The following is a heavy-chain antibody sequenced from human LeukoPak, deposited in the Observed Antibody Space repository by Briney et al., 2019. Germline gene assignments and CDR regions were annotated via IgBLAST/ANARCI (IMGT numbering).Heavy chain of an antibody. CDR1: GYTFTSYY. CDR2: INPSGGST. CDR3: ARRGAEGDAFDI. Sequence: ASVKVSCKASGYTFTSYYMHWMRQAPGQGLEWMGIINPSGGSTSYAQKFQGRVTTTRDTSTSTVYMELSSLRSEDTAVYYCARRGAEGDAFDIWGQGTMVTVSS. J-gene: IGHJ3*02. D-gene: IGHD3-10*01. V-gene: IGHV1-46*01.